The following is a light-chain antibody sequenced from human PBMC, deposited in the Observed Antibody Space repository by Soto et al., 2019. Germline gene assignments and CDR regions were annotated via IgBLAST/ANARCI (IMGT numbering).Light chain of an antibody. CDR1: QSVDSSF. CDR2: GAS. J-gene: IGKJ1*01. CDR3: QQYVSSVT. V-gene: IGKV3-20*01. Sequence: EIVLTQSPGSLLLSPGERATLSCRASQSVDSSFFAWYQQKPGQAPRLLIYGASSRATGIPDRFSGSGSGTDFTLTISRLEPEDFEVYYCQQYVSSVTFGQGTKVELK.